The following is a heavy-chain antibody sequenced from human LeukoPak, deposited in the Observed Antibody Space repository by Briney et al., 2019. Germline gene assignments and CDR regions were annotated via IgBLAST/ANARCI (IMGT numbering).Heavy chain of an antibody. J-gene: IGHJ4*02. CDR3: ARAGGTWVPFDY. CDR2: ISPYTGNT. D-gene: IGHD1-1*01. CDR1: NYTFTSHD. V-gene: IGHV1-18*01. Sequence: GASVKVSCKASNYTFTSHDISWVRQAPGQGLEWMGWISPYTGNTKYAQKFQGRVTMTTSTSTSIVYMELRSLRSDDTAVYFCARAGGTWVPFDYWGQGTLVTVSS.